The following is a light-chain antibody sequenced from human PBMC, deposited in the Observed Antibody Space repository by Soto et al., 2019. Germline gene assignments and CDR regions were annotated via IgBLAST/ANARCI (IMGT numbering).Light chain of an antibody. Sequence: DIQLTQSPSFLSASVGDRVTITCRASQGISSYLAWYQQKPGKATKLLIYASSTLQSGVPSRFNGSGSGTEFTLTLSSLQPEDFATYYCQQVNSYPLTFGPGTKVDIK. CDR2: ASS. V-gene: IGKV1-9*01. CDR1: QGISSY. J-gene: IGKJ3*01. CDR3: QQVNSYPLT.